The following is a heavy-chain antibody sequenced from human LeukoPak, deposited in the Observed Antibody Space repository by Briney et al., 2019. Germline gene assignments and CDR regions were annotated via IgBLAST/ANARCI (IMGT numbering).Heavy chain of an antibody. CDR3: ARGSSGGYGSGSYYHREYYYGMDV. CDR2: IYYSGSA. V-gene: IGHV4-59*01. J-gene: IGHJ6*02. CDR1: GGSISSYY. D-gene: IGHD3-10*01. Sequence: SETLSLTCTVSGGSISSYYWSWIRQPPGKGLEWIGYIYYSGSANYNPSLKSRVTISVDTSKNQFSLKLSSVTAADTAVYYCARGSSGGYGSGSYYHREYYYGMDVWGQGTTVTVSS.